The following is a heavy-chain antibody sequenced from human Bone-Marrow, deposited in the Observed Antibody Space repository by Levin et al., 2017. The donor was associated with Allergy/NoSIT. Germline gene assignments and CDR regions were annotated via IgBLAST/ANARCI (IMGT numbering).Heavy chain of an antibody. Sequence: SCAASGFSFSTYAMSWVRQAPGKGLEWVSAISGSGVTTYYAGSVEGRFTISRDNSKNTLYLQMSSLRAEDTAVYYCASARGFFGFDYYGMDVWGQGTTVTVSS. J-gene: IGHJ6*02. CDR3: ASARGFFGFDYYGMDV. D-gene: IGHD3-10*01. CDR1: GFSFSTYA. CDR2: ISGSGVTT. V-gene: IGHV3-23*01.